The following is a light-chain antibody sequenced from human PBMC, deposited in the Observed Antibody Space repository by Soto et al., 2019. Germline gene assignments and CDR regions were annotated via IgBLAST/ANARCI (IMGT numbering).Light chain of an antibody. J-gene: IGLJ1*01. V-gene: IGLV2-8*01. Sequence: QSVLTQPPSASGSPGQSVTISCTGTSSDVGGYKYVSWYQQHPGKAPKLMIFEVNKRPSGVPDRFSGSKSGNTASLTVSGLQAEDGADYYCSSYAGINNLGVFGTGTKLTVL. CDR1: SSDVGGYKY. CDR2: EVN. CDR3: SSYAGINNLGV.